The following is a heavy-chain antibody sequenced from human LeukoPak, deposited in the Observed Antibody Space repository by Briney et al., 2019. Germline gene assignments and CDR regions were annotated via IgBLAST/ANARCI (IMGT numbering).Heavy chain of an antibody. CDR1: GFTFNAYS. Sequence: PGGSLRLSCAASGFTFNAYSMNWVRQAPGKGLEWVSYISSSSSTIYYADSAKGRFTISRDNAKNSLYLQMNSLRAEDTAVCYCARDHKWELLEGVYYWGQGTLVTVSS. V-gene: IGHV3-48*04. CDR3: ARDHKWELLEGVYY. CDR2: ISSSSSTI. D-gene: IGHD1-26*01. J-gene: IGHJ4*02.